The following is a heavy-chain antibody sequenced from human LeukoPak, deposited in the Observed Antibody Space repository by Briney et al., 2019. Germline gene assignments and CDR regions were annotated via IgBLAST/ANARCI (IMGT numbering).Heavy chain of an antibody. J-gene: IGHJ5*02. D-gene: IGHD2-2*01. V-gene: IGHV4-59*01. CDR3: ARAYCSSTSCYWNWFDP. Sequence: SETLSLTCTVSGGSISSYYWRWIRQPPGKGLEWIGYIYYSGSTNYNPSLKSRVTISVDTSKNQFSLKLSSVTAADTAVYYCARAYCSSTSCYWNWFDPWGQGTLVTVSS. CDR2: IYYSGST. CDR1: GGSISSYY.